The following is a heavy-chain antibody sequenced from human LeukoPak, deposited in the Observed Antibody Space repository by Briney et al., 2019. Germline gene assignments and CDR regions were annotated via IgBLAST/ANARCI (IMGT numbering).Heavy chain of an antibody. CDR2: IDPSDSYT. Sequence: GKSLRTNCKGSGYSFSNYWSSWVRQMPGKGLEWMGRIDPSDSYTKYSPSFEGHVTISVDKSISTAFLQWNSLKASDSAMYYCATGASKVTTNFANYWGKGTTVAVSS. V-gene: IGHV5-10-1*01. CDR1: GYSFSNYW. D-gene: IGHD4-17*01. CDR3: ATGASKVTTNFANY. J-gene: IGHJ6*04.